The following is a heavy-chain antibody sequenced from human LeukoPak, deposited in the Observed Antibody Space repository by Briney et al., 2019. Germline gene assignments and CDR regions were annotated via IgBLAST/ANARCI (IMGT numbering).Heavy chain of an antibody. Sequence: ASVKVSCKASGYTFTGYYMHWVRQAPGQGLEWMGWINPNSGGTNYAQKFQGRVTMTRDTSISTAYMELSRLRSDDTAVYSCARPNRIAAARGAFDIWGQGTMVTVSS. J-gene: IGHJ3*02. CDR2: INPNSGGT. CDR3: ARPNRIAAARGAFDI. CDR1: GYTFTGYY. D-gene: IGHD6-13*01. V-gene: IGHV1-2*02.